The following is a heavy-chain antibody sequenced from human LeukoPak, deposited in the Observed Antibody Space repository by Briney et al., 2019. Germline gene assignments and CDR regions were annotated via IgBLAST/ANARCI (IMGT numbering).Heavy chain of an antibody. J-gene: IGHJ5*02. Sequence: ASVKVSCKASGYTFTGYYMHWVRQAPGQGLEWMGWINPNSGGTNYAQKFQGRVTMTRDTSISTAYMELSRLRSDNTAVYYCARDRGATFQLERPFLWFGEPQTKYNWFDPWGQGTLVTVSS. CDR2: INPNSGGT. CDR1: GYTFTGYY. V-gene: IGHV1-2*02. D-gene: IGHD3-10*01. CDR3: ARDRGATFQLERPFLWFGEPQTKYNWFDP.